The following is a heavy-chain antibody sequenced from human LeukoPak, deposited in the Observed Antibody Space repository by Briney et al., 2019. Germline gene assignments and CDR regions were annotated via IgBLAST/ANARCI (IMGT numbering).Heavy chain of an antibody. V-gene: IGHV3-23*01. D-gene: IGHD3-3*01. CDR2: ISGSGGST. CDR1: GFTFSSYA. CDR3: AKSDFWSGCNWFDP. Sequence: GGSLRLSCAASGFTFSSYAMSWVRQAPGKGLEWVSAISGSGGSTYYADSVKGRFTVSRDNSKNTLYLQMNSLRAEDTAVYYCAKSDFWSGCNWFDPWGQGTLVTVSS. J-gene: IGHJ5*02.